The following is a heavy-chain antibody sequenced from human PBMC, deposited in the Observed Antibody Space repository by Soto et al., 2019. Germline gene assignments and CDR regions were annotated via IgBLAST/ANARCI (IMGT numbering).Heavy chain of an antibody. Sequence: SETLSLTCAVYGGSFSGYYWSWIRQPPGKGLEWIGEINHSGSTNYNPSLKSRVTISVDTSKNQFSLKLSSVTAADTVVYYCARDGYDSDAYAFDIWGQGTMVTVSS. V-gene: IGHV4-34*01. CDR3: ARDGYDSDAYAFDI. CDR1: GGSFSGYY. CDR2: INHSGST. D-gene: IGHD5-12*01. J-gene: IGHJ3*02.